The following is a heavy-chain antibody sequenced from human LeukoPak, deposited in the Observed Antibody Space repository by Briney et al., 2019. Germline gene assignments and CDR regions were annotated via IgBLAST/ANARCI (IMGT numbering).Heavy chain of an antibody. CDR2: ISSSGSII. CDR3: ARGSITIFGVVTL. Sequence: PGGSLRLSCAASGFPFSSDEINWVRQAPGKGLEWVSYISSSGSIIYYADSVKGRFTISRDNAKNSLYLQMNSLRADDTAVYYCARGSITIFGVVTLWGQGTLVTVSS. CDR1: GFPFSSDE. D-gene: IGHD3-3*01. V-gene: IGHV3-48*03. J-gene: IGHJ4*02.